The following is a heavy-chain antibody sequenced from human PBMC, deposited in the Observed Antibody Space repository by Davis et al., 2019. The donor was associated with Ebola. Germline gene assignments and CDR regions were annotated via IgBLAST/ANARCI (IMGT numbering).Heavy chain of an antibody. CDR2: IYYSGST. Sequence: SETLSLTCTVSGGSISSSSYYWGWIRQPPGKGLEWIGSIYYSGSTYYNPSLKSRVTISVDTSKNQFSLKLSSVTAADTAVYYCADLGWGVDPWGQGTLVTVSS. D-gene: IGHD2-21*01. CDR3: ADLGWGVDP. J-gene: IGHJ5*02. V-gene: IGHV4-39*01. CDR1: GGSISSSSYY.